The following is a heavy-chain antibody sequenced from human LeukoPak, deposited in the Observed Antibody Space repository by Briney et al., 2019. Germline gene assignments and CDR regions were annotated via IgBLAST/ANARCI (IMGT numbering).Heavy chain of an antibody. J-gene: IGHJ6*02. Sequence: PGRSLRLSCAASGFTLSSYGMHWVRQAPGKGLEWVAVISYDGSNKYYADSVKGRFTISRDNSKNTLYLQMNSLRAEDTAVYYCAKDLEGSGSYYNYYYYGMDVWGQGTTVTVSS. D-gene: IGHD3-10*01. CDR3: AKDLEGSGSYYNYYYYGMDV. CDR1: GFTLSSYG. CDR2: ISYDGSNK. V-gene: IGHV3-30*18.